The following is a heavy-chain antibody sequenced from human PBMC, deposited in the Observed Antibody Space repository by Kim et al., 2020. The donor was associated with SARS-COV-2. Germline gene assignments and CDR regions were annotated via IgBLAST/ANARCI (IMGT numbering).Heavy chain of an antibody. J-gene: IGHJ4*02. V-gene: IGHV3-23*01. CDR2: ISGSGGST. CDR3: AKDIGGRYYYGSGSYYTNY. D-gene: IGHD3-10*01. Sequence: GGSLRLSCAASGFTFSSYAMSWVRQAPGKGLEWVSAISGSGGSTYYADSVKGRFTISRDNSKNTLYLQMNSLRAEDTAVYYCAKDIGGRYYYGSGSYYTNYWGQGTLVTVSS. CDR1: GFTFSSYA.